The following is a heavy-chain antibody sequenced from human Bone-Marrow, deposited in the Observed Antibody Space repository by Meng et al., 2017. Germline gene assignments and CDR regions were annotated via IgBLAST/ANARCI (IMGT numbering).Heavy chain of an antibody. Sequence: VHELESGGGLGPPGGSWSLACAASGLTFRNYVMNWVRQAAGKGLEWVSGITASGDSTYYADFVKGRFTISGDNSKNTLYLQMSSLRAEDTAVYYCVKRTTGTIDWWGQGTLVTVSS. CDR1: GLTFRNYV. J-gene: IGHJ1*01. V-gene: IGHV3-23*01. CDR2: ITASGDST. CDR3: VKRTTGTIDW. D-gene: IGHD1-7*01.